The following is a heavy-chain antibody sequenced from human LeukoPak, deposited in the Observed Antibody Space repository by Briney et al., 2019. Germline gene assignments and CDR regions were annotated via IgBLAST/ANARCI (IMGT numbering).Heavy chain of an antibody. J-gene: IGHJ4*02. Sequence: GRSLRVSCAASGFTFDDYAMHWVRQAPGKGLEWVSGISWNSGSIGYADSVKGRFTISRDNAKNSLYLQMNSLRAEDTALYYCAKGYSYAPGDYFDYWGQGTLVTVSS. V-gene: IGHV3-9*01. CDR2: ISWNSGSI. CDR1: GFTFDDYA. D-gene: IGHD5-18*01. CDR3: AKGYSYAPGDYFDY.